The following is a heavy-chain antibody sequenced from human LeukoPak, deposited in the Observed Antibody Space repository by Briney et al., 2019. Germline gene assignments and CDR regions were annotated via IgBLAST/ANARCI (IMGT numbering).Heavy chain of an antibody. Sequence: ASVKVSCKASGGTFSSYAISWVRQAPGQGLEWMGRIIPILGIANYAQKFQGRVTITADKSTSTAYMELSSLRSEDTAVYYCATRMSGYDYEDWFDPWGQGTLVTVSS. CDR2: IIPILGIA. D-gene: IGHD5-12*01. J-gene: IGHJ5*02. CDR3: ATRMSGYDYEDWFDP. CDR1: GGTFSSYA. V-gene: IGHV1-69*04.